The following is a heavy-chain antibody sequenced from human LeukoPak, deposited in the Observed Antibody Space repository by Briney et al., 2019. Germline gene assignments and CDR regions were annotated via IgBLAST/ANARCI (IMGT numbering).Heavy chain of an antibody. CDR1: GGAFISYA. D-gene: IGHD5-18*01. J-gene: IGHJ4*02. V-gene: IGHV1-69*13. CDR3: ARSVRTAMDYFDY. CDR2: IIPIFGTA. Sequence: SVKVSCKASGGAFISYAISWVRQAPGQGLEWMGGIIPIFGTANYAQKFQGRVTITADESTSTAYMELSSLRSEDTAVYYCARSVRTAMDYFDYWGQGTLVTVSS.